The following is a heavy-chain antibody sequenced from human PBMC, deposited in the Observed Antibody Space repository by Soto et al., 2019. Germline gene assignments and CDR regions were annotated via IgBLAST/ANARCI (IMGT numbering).Heavy chain of an antibody. V-gene: IGHV1-2*02. CDR2: INPNSGGT. CDR3: ASSLRNYYYYGMDV. Sequence: ASVKVSCKASGYTFTGYYMHWVRQAPGQGLEWMGWINPNSGGTNYARKFQGRVTMTRDTSISTAYMELSRLRSDDTAAYYCASSLRNYYYYGMDVWGQGTTVTVSS. D-gene: IGHD4-17*01. CDR1: GYTFTGYY. J-gene: IGHJ6*02.